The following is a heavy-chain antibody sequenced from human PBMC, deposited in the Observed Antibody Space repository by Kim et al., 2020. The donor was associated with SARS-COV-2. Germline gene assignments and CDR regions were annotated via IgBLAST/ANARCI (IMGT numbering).Heavy chain of an antibody. CDR3: ARVLSGFQYYFDF. V-gene: IGHV3-53*01. D-gene: IGHD5-12*01. J-gene: IGHJ4*02. CDR2: IYSGGST. CDR1: GFTVNSNY. Sequence: GGSLRLSCAASGFTVNSNYMNWVRQAPGKGLEWVSVIYSGGSTYYAESVKGRFTISRDNSKNTLYLQMNTLRADDTAVYYCARVLSGFQYYFDFWGQGTLVTVSS.